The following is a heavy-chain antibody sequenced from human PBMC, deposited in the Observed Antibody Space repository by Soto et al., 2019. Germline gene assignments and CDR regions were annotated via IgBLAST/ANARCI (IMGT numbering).Heavy chain of an antibody. D-gene: IGHD5-18*01. Sequence: QVQLQESGPGLVKPSGTLSLTCAVSGGSISSSNWWSWVRQPPGKGMERIGGIYHSGSTNYNPSLKCRVTISVDKSKNQFSLKLISVTAAGTAAYYCASPAGYGYFGYWGQGTLVTVSS. CDR2: IYHSGST. V-gene: IGHV4-4*02. CDR3: ASPAGYGYFGY. J-gene: IGHJ4*02. CDR1: GGSISSSNW.